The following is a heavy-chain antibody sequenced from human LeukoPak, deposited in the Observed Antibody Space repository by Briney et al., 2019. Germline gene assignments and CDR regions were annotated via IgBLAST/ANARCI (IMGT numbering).Heavy chain of an antibody. CDR1: GGTFSSYA. D-gene: IGHD2-2*01. CDR3: ASCSSTSCYHLGYFQH. J-gene: IGHJ1*01. CDR2: IIPIFGTA. Sequence: SVKVSCKASGGTFSSYAISWVRQVPGQGLEWMGGIIPIFGTANYAQKFQGRVTITADKSTSTAYMELSSLRSEDTAVYYCASCSSTSCYHLGYFQHWGQGTLVTVSS. V-gene: IGHV1-69*06.